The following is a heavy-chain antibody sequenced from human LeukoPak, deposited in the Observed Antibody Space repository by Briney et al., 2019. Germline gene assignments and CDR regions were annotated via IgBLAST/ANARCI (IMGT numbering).Heavy chain of an antibody. Sequence: PGGSLRPSCAASGFTFSSYSMNWVRQAPGKGLEWVSYISSSSSTIYYADSVKGRFTISRDNAKNSLYLQMNSLRDEDTAVYYCARDRRYSYGFELQGLGGSDWGQGTLVTVSS. D-gene: IGHD5-18*01. J-gene: IGHJ4*02. CDR2: ISSSSSTI. V-gene: IGHV3-48*02. CDR1: GFTFSSYS. CDR3: ARDRRYSYGFELQGLGGSD.